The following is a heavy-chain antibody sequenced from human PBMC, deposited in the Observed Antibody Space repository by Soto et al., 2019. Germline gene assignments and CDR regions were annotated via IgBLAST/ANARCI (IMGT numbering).Heavy chain of an antibody. CDR2: IIPILGIA. Sequence: SVKVSCKASGGTFSSYTISWVRQAPGQGLERMGRIIPILGIANYAQKFQGRVTITADKSTSTAYMELSSLRSEDMAVYFFSWADYGHYDWLAPSAQGTLVTGSS. CDR3: SWADYGHYDWLAP. V-gene: IGHV1-69*02. CDR1: GGTFSSYT. J-gene: IGHJ5*02. D-gene: IGHD4-17*01.